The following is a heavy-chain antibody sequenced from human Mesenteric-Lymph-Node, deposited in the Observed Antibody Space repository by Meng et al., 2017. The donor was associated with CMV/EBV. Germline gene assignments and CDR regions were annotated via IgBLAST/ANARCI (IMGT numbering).Heavy chain of an antibody. Sequence: GGSLRLSCAASGFTFSSHAMHWVRQAPGKGLEWVAVISYDGSNKYYADSVKGRFTISRDNAENTLYLQMNSLRAEDTAVYYCARDSSTSVNGYYYYGMDVWGQGTTVTVSS. D-gene: IGHD2-2*01. CDR1: GFTFSSHA. J-gene: IGHJ6*02. V-gene: IGHV3-30*04. CDR2: ISYDGSNK. CDR3: ARDSSTSVNGYYYYGMDV.